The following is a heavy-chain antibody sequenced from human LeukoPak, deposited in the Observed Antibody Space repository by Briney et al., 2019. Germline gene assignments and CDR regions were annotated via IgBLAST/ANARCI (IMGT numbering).Heavy chain of an antibody. D-gene: IGHD3-22*01. V-gene: IGHV3-30*18. CDR3: AKEYYYDSSGYPDAFDI. CDR1: GFTFSNYG. CDR2: ISYDGSNK. Sequence: GGSLRLSCAASGFTFSNYGMHWVRQAPGKGLEWVAIISYDGSNKYYADSVKGRFTISRDNSKNTLYLQMNSLRAEDTAVYYCAKEYYYDSSGYPDAFDIWGQGTMVTVSS. J-gene: IGHJ3*02.